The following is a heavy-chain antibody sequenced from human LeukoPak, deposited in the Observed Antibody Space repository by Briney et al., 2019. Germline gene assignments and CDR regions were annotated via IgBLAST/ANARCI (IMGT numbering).Heavy chain of an antibody. V-gene: IGHV4-39*01. CDR1: GGSISSSSYY. J-gene: IGHJ4*02. D-gene: IGHD4-11*01. CDR2: IYYSGST. CDR3: RGYVTATASFAY. Sequence: SETLSLTCTVSGGSISSSSYYWGWIRQPPGKGLEWIGSIYYSGSTYYNPSLKSRVTISVDTSKNQFSLKLNSVTAADTAVYYCRGYVTATASFAYGGQGTLVTVSS.